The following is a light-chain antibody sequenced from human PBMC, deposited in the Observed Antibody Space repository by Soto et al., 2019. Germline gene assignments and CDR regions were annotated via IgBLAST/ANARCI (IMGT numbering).Light chain of an antibody. Sequence: QSVLTQPASVSGSPGQSITISCTGTSNDIGGYNYVSWYQQHPGKAPKPIIYDVSYRPAGVSNRFSGSKSGNTASLTISGLQAEDEADYYCSSYASSSTLGVFGGGTKVTVL. CDR3: SSYASSSTLGV. CDR2: DVS. J-gene: IGLJ2*01. V-gene: IGLV2-14*03. CDR1: SNDIGGYNY.